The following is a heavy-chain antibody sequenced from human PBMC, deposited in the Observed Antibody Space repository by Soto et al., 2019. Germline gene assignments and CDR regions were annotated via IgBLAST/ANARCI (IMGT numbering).Heavy chain of an antibody. V-gene: IGHV3-30-3*01. CDR1: GFTFSSYA. CDR3: ARDKIAYHFDY. CDR2: ISYDGSNK. D-gene: IGHD3-22*01. Sequence: QVQLVESGGGVVQPGRSLRLSCAASGFTFSSYAMHWVRQAPGKGLEWVAVISYDGSNKYYADSVKGRFTISRDNSKNTLYLQMNSLRAEDTAVYYCARDKIAYHFDYWGQGTLVTVSS. J-gene: IGHJ4*02.